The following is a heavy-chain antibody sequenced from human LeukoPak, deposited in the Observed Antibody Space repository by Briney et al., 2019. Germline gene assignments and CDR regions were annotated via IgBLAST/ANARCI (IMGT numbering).Heavy chain of an antibody. J-gene: IGHJ5*02. V-gene: IGHV4-59*01. CDR2: ISYSGST. D-gene: IGHD5-18*01. Sequence: SETLSLTCTVSGGSISSYYWSWIRQPPGKGLEGSGYISYSGSTNYNPSLKSRVTISVDTSKNQFSLKLSSVTAADTAVYYCARGVYNYGGHNWFDPWGQGTLVTVSS. CDR1: GGSISSYY. CDR3: ARGVYNYGGHNWFDP.